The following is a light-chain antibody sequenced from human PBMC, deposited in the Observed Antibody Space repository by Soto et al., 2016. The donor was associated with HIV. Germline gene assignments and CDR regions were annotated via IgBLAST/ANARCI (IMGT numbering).Light chain of an antibody. V-gene: IGKV1-5*03. CDR2: KAS. J-gene: IGKJ1*01. CDR3: QQYNSYSRWT. CDR1: QSISSW. Sequence: DIQMTQSPSTLSASVGDRVTITCRASQSISSWLAWYQQKPGKAPKVRIYKASSLESGVPSRFSGSGSGTEFTLTISSLQPDDFATYYCQQYNSYSRWTFGQGTKVEIK.